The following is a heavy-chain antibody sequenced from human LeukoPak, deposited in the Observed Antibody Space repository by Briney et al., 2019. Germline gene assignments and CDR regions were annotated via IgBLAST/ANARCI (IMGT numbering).Heavy chain of an antibody. Sequence: ESAVKVSCKASGGTFNSYSISWVRQAPGQGLEWMGGIIPVFGTPNYAQKFQGRVTSTTDESTSTVYMEVSSQRSVDTAVYYCARVTLDNTPPYFSYMDVWGKGTTVTVSS. CDR2: IIPVFGTP. CDR3: ARVTLDNTPPYFSYMDV. V-gene: IGHV1-69*05. CDR1: GGTFNSYS. J-gene: IGHJ6*03. D-gene: IGHD2-15*01.